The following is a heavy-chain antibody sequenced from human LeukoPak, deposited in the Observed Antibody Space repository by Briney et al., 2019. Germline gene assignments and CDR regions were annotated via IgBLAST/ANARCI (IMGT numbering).Heavy chain of an antibody. CDR2: IYTSGST. CDR1: GGSITSYY. V-gene: IGHV4-4*07. Sequence: SEILSLTCTVSGGSITSYYWSWIRQPPGKGLEWIGRIYTSGSTKYKPSLKSRVTISVDTSKNQFSLKLSSVTAADTAVYYCARGRFLDAFDIWGQGTMVTVSS. J-gene: IGHJ3*02. D-gene: IGHD3-3*01. CDR3: ARGRFLDAFDI.